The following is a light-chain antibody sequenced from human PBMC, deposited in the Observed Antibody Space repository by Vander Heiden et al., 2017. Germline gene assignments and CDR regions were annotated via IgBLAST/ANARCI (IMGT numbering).Light chain of an antibody. CDR1: QSVGSSY. Sequence: IVIPQSPVTLSLSPGERAALPCWASQSVGSSYLAWYQQKPGQAPRLLIYGTSSRDTGIPDRFSGSGSGTDFTLTISRLEPEDFAVFYCQQYGTSPYTFGQGTKLEIK. CDR2: GTS. V-gene: IGKV3-20*01. J-gene: IGKJ2*01. CDR3: QQYGTSPYT.